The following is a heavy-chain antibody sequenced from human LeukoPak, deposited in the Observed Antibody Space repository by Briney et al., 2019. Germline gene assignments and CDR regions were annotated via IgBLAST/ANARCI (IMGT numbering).Heavy chain of an antibody. CDR3: ARDYYTSGSPNDY. CDR2: INSDAGRT. J-gene: IGHJ4*02. Sequence: GGSLRLSCAASGFTFSSYWMHWVRQAPGKGLVWVSRINSDAGRTDYADSVKGRFTISRDNTKNTLYLQMNSLRAEDTAVYYCARDYYTSGSPNDYWGQGTLVPVFS. CDR1: GFTFSSYW. D-gene: IGHD3-10*01. V-gene: IGHV3-74*01.